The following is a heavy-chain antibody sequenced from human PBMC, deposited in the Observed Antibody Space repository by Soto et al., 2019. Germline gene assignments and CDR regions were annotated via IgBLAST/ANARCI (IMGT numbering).Heavy chain of an antibody. D-gene: IGHD2-21*02. V-gene: IGHV4-59*01. Sequence: QVQLQESGPGLVKPSETLSLTCTVSGGSISSYYWSWIRQPPGKGLEWIGYIYYSGSTNYNPSLKSRVTISVDTSKNQFSLKLGSVTAADTAVYYCARGIVVVTNNWFDPWGQGTLVTVSS. J-gene: IGHJ5*02. CDR1: GGSISSYY. CDR3: ARGIVVVTNNWFDP. CDR2: IYYSGST.